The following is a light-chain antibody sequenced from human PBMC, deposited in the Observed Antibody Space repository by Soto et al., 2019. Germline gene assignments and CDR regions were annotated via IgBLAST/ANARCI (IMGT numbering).Light chain of an antibody. V-gene: IGLV1-44*01. J-gene: IGLJ2*01. CDR1: SSNVGSYT. Sequence: SVLTQPPSASGTPGQRVTISCSGSSSNVGSYTVYWYQQLPGTAPKVLIYSGNRRPSGVPARFSGSKSGTSASLAISGLQSEDEADYYCAAWDDSLNGVVFGGGTQLTVL. CDR2: SGN. CDR3: AAWDDSLNGVV.